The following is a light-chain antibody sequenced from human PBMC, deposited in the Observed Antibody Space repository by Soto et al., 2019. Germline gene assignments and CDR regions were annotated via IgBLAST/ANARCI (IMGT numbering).Light chain of an antibody. Sequence: DIVMTQSPLSLPVTPGEPASISCRSSQSLMHSNGYNYLDWYLQKPGQSPQLLISLGSNRASGAPDRFSGSGSGTDFTLKISRVEAEYVGVYYCMQTLQTPTFGQGTKVEIK. CDR3: MQTLQTPT. CDR1: QSLMHSNGYNY. CDR2: LGS. V-gene: IGKV2-28*01. J-gene: IGKJ1*01.